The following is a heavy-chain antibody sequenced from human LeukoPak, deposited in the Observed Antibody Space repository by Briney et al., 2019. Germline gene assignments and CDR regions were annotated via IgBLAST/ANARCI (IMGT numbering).Heavy chain of an antibody. D-gene: IGHD5-18*01. CDR2: IYYSGST. CDR1: GGSISSSSYY. CDR3: ARVRNGYSYGQNWFDP. V-gene: IGHV4-39*07. Sequence: SETLSLTCTVSGGSISSSSYYWGWIRQPPGKGLEWIGSIYYSGSTYYNPSLKSRVTISVDTSKNQFSLKLSSVTAADTAVYYCARVRNGYSYGQNWFDPWGQGTLVTVSS. J-gene: IGHJ5*02.